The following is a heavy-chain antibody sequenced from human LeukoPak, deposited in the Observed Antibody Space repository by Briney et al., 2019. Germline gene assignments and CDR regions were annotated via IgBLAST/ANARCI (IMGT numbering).Heavy chain of an antibody. CDR2: IYSGGST. D-gene: IGHD6-19*01. CDR1: GFTVSTNY. Sequence: GGSLRLSCAASGFTVSTNYMSWVRQAPGKGLEWVSVIYSGGSTYYADSVKGRFTISRDNSKNTLFLQMNSLRVEDTAVYYCARVGYSSGWVRAWGQGTLVTVSS. J-gene: IGHJ4*02. V-gene: IGHV3-53*01. CDR3: ARVGYSSGWVRA.